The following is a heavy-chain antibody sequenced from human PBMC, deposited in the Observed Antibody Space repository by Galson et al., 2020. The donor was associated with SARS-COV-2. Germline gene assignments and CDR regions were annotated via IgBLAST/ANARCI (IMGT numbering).Heavy chain of an antibody. J-gene: IGHJ5*02. Sequence: TGGSLRLSCAASGFTFSSYAMSWVRQAPGRGLEWVSTIHTSGTSTYYADSVKGRFTISRDNSKNTLYLQMNSLRAEDTAVYYCAKARVPAAVKWFDPGGQGTLVTVSS. D-gene: IGHD2-2*01. CDR2: IHTSGTST. CDR1: GFTFSSYA. CDR3: AKARVPAAVKWFDP. V-gene: IGHV3-23*05.